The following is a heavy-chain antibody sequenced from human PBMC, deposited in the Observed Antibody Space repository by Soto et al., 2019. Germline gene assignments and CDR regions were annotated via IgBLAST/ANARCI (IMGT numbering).Heavy chain of an antibody. Sequence: SETLSLTCGVSGGSVSRDNWWSWVRQPPGKGLEWIGEIHHSGSTNYSPSLKSRVTMSVDKSRNQFSLKLTSVTAADPAVYYCAENGSYDLVNWGQGTRVTVS. CDR2: IHHSGST. D-gene: IGHD3-16*01. CDR1: GGSVSRDNW. J-gene: IGHJ4*02. V-gene: IGHV4-4*02. CDR3: AENGSYDLVN.